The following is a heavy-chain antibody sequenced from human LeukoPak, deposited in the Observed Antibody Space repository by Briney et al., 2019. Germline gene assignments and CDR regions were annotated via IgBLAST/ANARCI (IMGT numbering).Heavy chain of an antibody. CDR2: ISSSGSTI. J-gene: IGHJ4*02. D-gene: IGHD4-17*01. Sequence: GGSLRLSCAASGFTFSSYEMNWVRQAPGKGLEWVSYISSSGSTIYYADSVKGRFTISRDNAKNSLYLQMNSLRAEDTAVYYCARDLGYGDYPYYFDYWGQGTLVTVSS. CDR1: GFTFSSYE. V-gene: IGHV3-48*03. CDR3: ARDLGYGDYPYYFDY.